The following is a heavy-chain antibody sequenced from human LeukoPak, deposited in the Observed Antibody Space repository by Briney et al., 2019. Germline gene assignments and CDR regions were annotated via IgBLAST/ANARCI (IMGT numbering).Heavy chain of an antibody. CDR1: GFTFSTYW. V-gene: IGHV3-7*01. CDR2: IKQNGSEK. CDR3: AREVGTCSGGTCYFRFDY. D-gene: IGHD2-15*01. Sequence: PGGSLRLSCAASGFTFSTYWMSWVRQAPGKGLEWVANIKQNGSEKYYADSVKGRFTISRDNAKNSRYLQMNSLRAEDTAVYYCAREVGTCSGGTCYFRFDYWGQGTLVTVSS. J-gene: IGHJ4*02.